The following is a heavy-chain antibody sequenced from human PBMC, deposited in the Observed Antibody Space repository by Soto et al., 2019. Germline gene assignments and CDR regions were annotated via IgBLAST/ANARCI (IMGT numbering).Heavy chain of an antibody. Sequence: PSETLSLTCTVSGGSINAFFWSWVRQPPGKGLESIGYIFYSGSTNYNPSLKSRVTISLDTSKTQFSLNLTSATAADTAVYYCATQTGLYYYGLDVWGQGTMVTVSS. CDR1: GGSINAFF. V-gene: IGHV4-59*01. J-gene: IGHJ6*02. CDR3: ATQTGLYYYGLDV. CDR2: IFYSGST.